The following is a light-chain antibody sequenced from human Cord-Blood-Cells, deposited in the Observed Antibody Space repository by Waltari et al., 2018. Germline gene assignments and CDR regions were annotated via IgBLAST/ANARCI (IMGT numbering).Light chain of an antibody. CDR3: CSYAGSWV. Sequence: QSALTQPRSVSGSPGQSVTISCTGTSSDVGGYNYVSWYQQHPGKAPKLMIYDVSKRPSGVPDRFSGSKSGNTASLTISGLQAGDEADYYCCSYAGSWVF. CDR2: DVS. J-gene: IGLJ3*02. CDR1: SSDVGGYNY. V-gene: IGLV2-11*01.